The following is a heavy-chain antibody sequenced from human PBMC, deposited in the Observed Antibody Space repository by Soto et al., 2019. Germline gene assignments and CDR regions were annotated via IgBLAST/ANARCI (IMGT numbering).Heavy chain of an antibody. Sequence: QLQLQESGPGLVQPSEPLSLTCTVSGGSISSSSYYWGWIRQPPGKGLEWIASIYYTGNTYYNPSLKRRVTISVDTPQNQFSLRLSSVTAADTAVYYCARLRRSYRGDIWGQGTMVTVSS. CDR2: IYYTGNT. V-gene: IGHV4-39*01. D-gene: IGHD3-16*02. CDR1: GGSISSSSYY. J-gene: IGHJ3*02. CDR3: ARLRRSYRGDI.